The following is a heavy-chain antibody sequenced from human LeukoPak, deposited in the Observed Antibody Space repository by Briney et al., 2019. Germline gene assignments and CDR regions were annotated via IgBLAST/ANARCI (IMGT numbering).Heavy chain of an antibody. V-gene: IGHV1-46*01. D-gene: IGHD2-2*01. CDR1: GYTFSSYG. Sequence: GASVKVSCKGSGYTFSSYGISWVRQAPGQGLEWMGIINPSGGSTSYAQKFQGRVTMTRDTSTSTVYMELSSLRSEDTAVYYCARDWGCSSTSCPPFDYWGQGTLVTVSS. CDR2: INPSGGST. CDR3: ARDWGCSSTSCPPFDY. J-gene: IGHJ4*02.